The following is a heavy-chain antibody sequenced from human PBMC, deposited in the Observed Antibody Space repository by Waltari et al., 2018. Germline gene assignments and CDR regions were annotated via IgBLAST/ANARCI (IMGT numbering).Heavy chain of an antibody. J-gene: IGHJ3*02. CDR1: GFAFSSCW. V-gene: IGHV3-74*01. CDR2: INSDGSDT. Sequence: EGQLVESGGGLVQPGGSLKLACAASGFAFSSCWMDWVRQGPGKGLVWVSRINSDGSDTSYADSVRGRFTVSRDNAKNMVYLQMKSLRAEDTAIYYCTRDSPSWIWGQGTMVSVSS. CDR3: TRDSPSWI.